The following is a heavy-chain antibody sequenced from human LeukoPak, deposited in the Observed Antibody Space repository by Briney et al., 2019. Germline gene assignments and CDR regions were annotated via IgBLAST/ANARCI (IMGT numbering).Heavy chain of an antibody. CDR2: INPSGGST. CDR1: GYTFTSYY. CDR3: ARAYNWNDKFDY. D-gene: IGHD1-1*01. V-gene: IGHV1-46*01. Sequence: ASVKVSCKTSGYTFTSYYMHWVRQAPGQGLERMGVINPSGGSTSYAQKFQGRVTMTRDTSTSTVYMDLSSLRSEDTAVYYCARAYNWNDKFDYWGQGTLVTVSS. J-gene: IGHJ4*02.